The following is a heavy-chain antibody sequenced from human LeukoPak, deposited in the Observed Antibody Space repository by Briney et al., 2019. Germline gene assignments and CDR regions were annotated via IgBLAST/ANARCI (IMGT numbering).Heavy chain of an antibody. D-gene: IGHD5-18*01. J-gene: IGHJ4*02. CDR1: GGPISSSSYY. CDR2: IYYSGST. Sequence: PSETLSLTCTVSGGPISSSSYYWGWIRQPPGKGLEWIGSIYYSGSTYYNPSLKSRVTISVDTSKNQFSLKLSSVTAADTAVYYCARGYSYGYAVGFDYWGQGTLVTVSS. CDR3: ARGYSYGYAVGFDY. V-gene: IGHV4-39*07.